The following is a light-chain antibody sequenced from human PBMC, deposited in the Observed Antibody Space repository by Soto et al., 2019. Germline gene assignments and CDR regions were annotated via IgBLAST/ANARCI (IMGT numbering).Light chain of an antibody. J-gene: IGLJ1*01. Sequence: QSVLTQPASVSGSPGQSITISCTGTSSDVGAYNLVSWYQHLPDKAPKLIISDVTNRPSGVSDRFSGSKSGNTASLTISGLQAEDEADYYCASLTTTNFVFGSGTKVTVL. V-gene: IGLV2-14*03. CDR1: SSDVGAYNL. CDR3: ASLTTTNFV. CDR2: DVT.